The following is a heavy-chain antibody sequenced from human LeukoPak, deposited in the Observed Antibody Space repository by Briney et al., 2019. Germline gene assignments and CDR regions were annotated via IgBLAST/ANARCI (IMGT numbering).Heavy chain of an antibody. V-gene: IGHV1-8*03. CDR2: MNPNSGST. D-gene: IGHD5-12*01. CDR3: ARGRSTGYPYYFEY. J-gene: IGHJ4*02. Sequence: ASVKVSCKASGYTFTSYDINWVRQATGQGLEWMGWMNPNSGSTGYAQKFQGRVTITRNTSISTAYMELSGLRYEDTAVYYCARGRSTGYPYYFEYWGQGTLVTVSS. CDR1: GYTFTSYD.